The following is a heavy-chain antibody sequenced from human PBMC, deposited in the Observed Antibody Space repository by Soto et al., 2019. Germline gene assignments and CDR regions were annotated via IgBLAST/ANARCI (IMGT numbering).Heavy chain of an antibody. CDR2: VHISGLT. Sequence: SETLSLTCTVSGGSMDSHFWSWIRQPAGKGLEWIGHVHISGLTTYNPSLRSRVTLSLDPPKNQLSLNLTSVPAAETAVYYCERINGGSPDFWGQGTLVTVSS. CDR3: ERINGGSPDF. V-gene: IGHV4-4*07. CDR1: GGSMDSHF. D-gene: IGHD2-15*01. J-gene: IGHJ4*02.